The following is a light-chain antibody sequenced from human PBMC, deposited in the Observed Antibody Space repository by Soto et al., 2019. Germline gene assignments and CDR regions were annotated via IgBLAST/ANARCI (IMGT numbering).Light chain of an antibody. CDR2: DAS. Sequence: EIVLTQSPAALSLSPGERATLSCRASQSVTTYLAWYQQKPGQAPRLLIYDASTRATGTPARFSGSGSGTDFTLTISSLEPEDSAVYYCQQRSIWVTFGQGTRLEIK. V-gene: IGKV3-11*01. J-gene: IGKJ5*01. CDR3: QQRSIWVT. CDR1: QSVTTY.